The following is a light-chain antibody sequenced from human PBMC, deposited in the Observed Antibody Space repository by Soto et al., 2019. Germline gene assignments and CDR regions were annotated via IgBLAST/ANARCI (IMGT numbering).Light chain of an antibody. J-gene: IGKJ1*01. CDR1: QGISNY. CDR2: GAS. CDR3: QKYDSASWT. Sequence: DIQMTQSPSSLSASVGDRVTITCRASQGISNYLAWYQQKPGKAPKLLIFGASTLQSGVPSRFSGSGSGTDFTLTISSRQPEDVSTYYCQKYDSASWTFGQGTKVEI. V-gene: IGKV1-27*01.